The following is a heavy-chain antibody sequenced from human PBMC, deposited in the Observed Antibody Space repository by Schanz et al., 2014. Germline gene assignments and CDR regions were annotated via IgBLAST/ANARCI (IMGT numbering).Heavy chain of an antibody. Sequence: EVHLEESGGGLVQPGRSLRLSCAASGFTFTTYAMTWVRQAPGKGLEWVSNISPTGSSTYYADSVKGRFTISRDNSKNTLYLQMNSLRADDSAIYYCAKDHPSSGWPAFDVWGQGTQVTVSS. CDR2: ISPTGSST. CDR1: GFTFTTYA. J-gene: IGHJ4*02. CDR3: AKDHPSSGWPAFDV. V-gene: IGHV3-23*04. D-gene: IGHD6-19*01.